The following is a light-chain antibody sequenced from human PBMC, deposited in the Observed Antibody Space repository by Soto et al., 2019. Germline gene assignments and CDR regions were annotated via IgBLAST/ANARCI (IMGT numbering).Light chain of an antibody. Sequence: QSVLTQPPSASGSPGQSVTISCTGTSTDVGGYNDVPWYQQHPGKAPKLIIYEDTKRPSGVPDRFSGSKSGNTASLTVTGLQADDEADYYCTSYASSYNCGVFGTGTKVTVL. J-gene: IGLJ1*01. CDR3: TSYASSYNCGV. V-gene: IGLV2-8*01. CDR1: STDVGGYND. CDR2: EDT.